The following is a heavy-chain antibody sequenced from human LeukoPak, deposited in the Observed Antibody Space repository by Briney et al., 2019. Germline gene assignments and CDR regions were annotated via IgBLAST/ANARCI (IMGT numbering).Heavy chain of an antibody. V-gene: IGHV4-34*01. CDR1: GGSFSNYY. D-gene: IGHD1-14*01. CDR3: ARGRGQKILVNHRQGFDY. CDR2: INHSGST. J-gene: IGHJ4*02. Sequence: SETLSLTCAVYGGSFSNYYWSWIRQPPGKGLEWIGEINHSGSTHYNPSLKSRVIISLDTSKNQFSLRLSSVTAADTAVYYCARGRGQKILVNHRQGFDYWGQGTLVTVSS.